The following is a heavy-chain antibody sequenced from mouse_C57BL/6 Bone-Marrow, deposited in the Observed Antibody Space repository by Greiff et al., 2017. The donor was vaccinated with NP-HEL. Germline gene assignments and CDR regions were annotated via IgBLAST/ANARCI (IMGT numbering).Heavy chain of an antibody. J-gene: IGHJ4*01. Sequence: EVKVVESGGGLVKPGGSLKLSCAASGFTFSSYAMSWVRQTPEKRLEWVATISDGGSYTYYPDNVKGRFTISRGNAKNNLYLQMSHLKSEDTAMYYCARVRWLLRAMDYWGQGTSVTVSS. CDR1: GFTFSSYA. CDR3: ARVRWLLRAMDY. CDR2: ISDGGSYT. V-gene: IGHV5-4*03. D-gene: IGHD2-3*01.